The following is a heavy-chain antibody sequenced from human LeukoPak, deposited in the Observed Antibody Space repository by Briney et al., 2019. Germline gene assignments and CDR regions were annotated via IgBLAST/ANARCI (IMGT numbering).Heavy chain of an antibody. J-gene: IGHJ5*02. CDR2: IIPILGIA. CDR1: GGTFSSYA. CDR3: ARDRPNYGSGYNWFDP. V-gene: IGHV1-69*04. Sequence: SVKVSCKASGGTFSSYAISWVRQAPGQGLEWMGRIIPILGIANYAQKFQGRVTITADKSTSTAYMELSSLRSEDTAVYYCARDRPNYGSGYNWFDPWGQGTLVTVSS. D-gene: IGHD3-10*01.